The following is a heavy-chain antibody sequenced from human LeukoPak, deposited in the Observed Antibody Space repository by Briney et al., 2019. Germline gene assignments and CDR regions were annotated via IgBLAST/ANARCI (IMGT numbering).Heavy chain of an antibody. J-gene: IGHJ5*02. CDR3: ARVRITMVRGGLDP. CDR1: GFTFSDYY. CDR2: ISSSGSTI. D-gene: IGHD3-10*01. Sequence: SGGSLRLSCAASGFTFSDYYMSWIRQAPGKGLEWVSYISSSGSTIYYADSVKGRFTISRDNAKNSLYLQMNSLRAEDTAVYYCARVRITMVRGGLDPWGQGTLVTVSS. V-gene: IGHV3-11*04.